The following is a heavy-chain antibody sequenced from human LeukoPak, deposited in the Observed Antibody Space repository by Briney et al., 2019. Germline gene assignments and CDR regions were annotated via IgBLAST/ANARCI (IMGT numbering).Heavy chain of an antibody. J-gene: IGHJ4*02. D-gene: IGHD3-10*01. CDR3: ARNWQSSSAKFDF. V-gene: IGHV1-8*03. Sequence: ASVKVSCKASGYTFTSYDINWVRQATGQGLEWMGWMNPNSGNTGYAQKFQGRVTITRNTSISTAYLEVSSLTSEDTAVYYCARNWQSSSAKFDFWGQGTLVTVSS. CDR2: MNPNSGNT. CDR1: GYTFTSYD.